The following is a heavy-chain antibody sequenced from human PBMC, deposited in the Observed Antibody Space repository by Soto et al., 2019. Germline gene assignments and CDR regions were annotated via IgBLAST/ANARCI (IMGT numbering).Heavy chain of an antibody. J-gene: IGHJ4*02. CDR1: GYIFNHYG. CDR3: AREGGSSTYYPLELDF. V-gene: IGHV1-18*01. Sequence: ASVKVSCKTSGYIFNHYGINWVRQAPGQGLEWVGWIAPFNRKTSSLQRLQDRISMTIDTSASTAYLEVRSLTSDGTGVYFCAREGGSSTYYPLELDFWGQGTLVTVSS. CDR2: IAPFNRKT. D-gene: IGHD6-13*01.